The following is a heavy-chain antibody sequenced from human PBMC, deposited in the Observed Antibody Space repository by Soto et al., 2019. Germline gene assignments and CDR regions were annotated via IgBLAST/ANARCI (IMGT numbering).Heavy chain of an antibody. V-gene: IGHV3-30*03. CDR3: TRAGSTGSVDF. CDR1: GFTFNTYG. CDR2: ISYDGSEK. Sequence: GWSLRLSCAASGFTFNTYGMHWVRQAPGKGLEWVAVISYDGSEKYYVDSVKGRFTISKDNSKNTLYLQMNSLRAEDTAVYYCTRAGSTGSVDFWGQGTPVTVS. J-gene: IGHJ4*02. D-gene: IGHD3-10*01.